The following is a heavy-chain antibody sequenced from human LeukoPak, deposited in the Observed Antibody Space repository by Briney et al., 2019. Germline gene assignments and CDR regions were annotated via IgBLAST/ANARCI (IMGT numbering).Heavy chain of an antibody. V-gene: IGHV3-7*01. Sequence: GGSLRLSCAASRFTFSSYWMTWVRQAPGKGLEWVANIKQDGSEKYYVDSVKGRFTISRDNAKNSLFLQLNSLRAEDTAVYYCVRDRGWFHFDLWGQGTLVTVSS. CDR2: IKQDGSEK. J-gene: IGHJ4*02. CDR3: VRDRGWFHFDL. CDR1: RFTFSSYW. D-gene: IGHD3-10*01.